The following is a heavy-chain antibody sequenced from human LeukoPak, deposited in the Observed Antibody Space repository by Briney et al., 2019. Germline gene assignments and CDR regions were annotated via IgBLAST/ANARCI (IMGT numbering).Heavy chain of an antibody. CDR3: AREGLEGTNPDTAVAGITWRIDY. CDR1: GYTFTSYY. J-gene: IGHJ4*02. V-gene: IGHV1-46*01. D-gene: IGHD6-19*01. Sequence: ASVKVSCKASGYTFTSYYMHWVRQAPGQGLEWMGIINPSGGSTSYAQKFQGRVTMTRDMSTSTVYMELSSLRSEDTAVYYCAREGLEGTNPDTAVAGITWRIDYWGQGTLVTVSS. CDR2: INPSGGST.